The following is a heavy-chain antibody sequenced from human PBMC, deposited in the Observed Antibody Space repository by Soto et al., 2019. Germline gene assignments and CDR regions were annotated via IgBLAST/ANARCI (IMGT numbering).Heavy chain of an antibody. Sequence: PGGSLRLSCAASGFTFSSYSMNWVRQAPGKGLEWVSSIRSSSSYIYYADSVKGRFTISRDNAKNSLYLQMNSLRAEDTAVYYCARDVRQLAAWGQGTLVTVSS. D-gene: IGHD6-13*01. CDR2: IRSSSSYI. CDR3: ARDVRQLAA. V-gene: IGHV3-21*01. CDR1: GFTFSSYS. J-gene: IGHJ5*02.